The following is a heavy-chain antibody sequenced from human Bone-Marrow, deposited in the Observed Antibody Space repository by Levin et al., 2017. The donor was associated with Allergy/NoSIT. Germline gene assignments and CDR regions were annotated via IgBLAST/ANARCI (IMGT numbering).Heavy chain of an antibody. J-gene: IGHJ3*02. D-gene: IGHD1-26*01. Sequence: SCAASGFTFSTYNMNWVRQAPGKGLEWVSFITSSSGTIFYTDSVKGRFTISRDNAKNSLYLQMNSLRDEDTAVYYCARDRVGATHDAFDIWGQGTMVTVSS. CDR2: ITSSSGTI. CDR1: GFTFSTYN. CDR3: ARDRVGATHDAFDI. V-gene: IGHV3-48*02.